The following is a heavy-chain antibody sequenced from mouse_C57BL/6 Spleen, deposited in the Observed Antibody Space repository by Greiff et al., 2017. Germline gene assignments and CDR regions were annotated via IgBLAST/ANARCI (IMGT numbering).Heavy chain of an antibody. CDR1: GYTFTDYN. Sequence: VQLQQPGPELVKPGASVKIPCKASGYTFTDYNMDWVKQSHGKSLEWIGVINPNNGGTIYNQKFKGKATLTVAQSSSTAYMELSSLTSAASAVYYGARGHNYGSRDYAMDYWGQGTSVTVSS. D-gene: IGHD1-1*01. CDR3: ARGHNYGSRDYAMDY. CDR2: INPNNGGT. J-gene: IGHJ4*01. V-gene: IGHV1-18*01.